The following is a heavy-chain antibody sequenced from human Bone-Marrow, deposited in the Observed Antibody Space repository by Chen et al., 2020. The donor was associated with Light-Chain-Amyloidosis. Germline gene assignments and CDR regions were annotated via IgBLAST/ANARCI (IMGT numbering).Heavy chain of an antibody. V-gene: IGHV5-51*01. CDR3: ARRRDGYNFDY. Sequence: EVQLEQSGPEVTKPGESLKISCKGSGYTFPNYWIGWVRQMPGKGLEWMGVIYTDDSDARYSPSFEGQVTISADKSITTAYLQWRSLKASDTAMYYCARRRDGYNFDYWGQGTLVTVSS. J-gene: IGHJ4*02. D-gene: IGHD5-12*01. CDR2: IYTDDSDA. CDR1: GYTFPNYW.